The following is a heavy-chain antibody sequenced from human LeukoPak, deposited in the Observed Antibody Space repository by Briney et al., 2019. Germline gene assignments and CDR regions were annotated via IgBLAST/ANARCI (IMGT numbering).Heavy chain of an antibody. CDR3: ARAVYTGGYGGFYFDY. Sequence: PGGSLRLSCAASGFMFSSNWMSWVRQAPGKGLEWASGLSGSGSNTYYADSVKGRFTISRDNSKNTLYLQMNGLRAEDTAIYYCARAVYTGGYGGFYFDYWGQGTLVTVSS. V-gene: IGHV3-23*01. D-gene: IGHD1-26*01. CDR1: GFMFSSNW. CDR2: LSGSGSNT. J-gene: IGHJ4*02.